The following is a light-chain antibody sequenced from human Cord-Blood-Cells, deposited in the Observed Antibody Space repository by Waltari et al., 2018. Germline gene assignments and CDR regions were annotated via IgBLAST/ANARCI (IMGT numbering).Light chain of an antibody. CDR3: QQYNSWT. J-gene: IGKJ1*01. CDR1: QSISSW. V-gene: IGKV1-5*03. CDR2: KAS. Sequence: DIQMTQSPSTLSASVGDRVTITCRASQSISSWLAWYQQKPGKAPKLLIYKASSLKSGVPSSFSGSGSGTEFTLTISSLQPDDFATYYCQQYNSWTFCQGTKVEIK.